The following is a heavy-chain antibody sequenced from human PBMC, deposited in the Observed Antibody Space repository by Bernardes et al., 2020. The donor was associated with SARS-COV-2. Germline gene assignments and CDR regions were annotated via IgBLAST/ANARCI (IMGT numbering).Heavy chain of an antibody. J-gene: IGHJ4*02. CDR2: IYHSGST. V-gene: IGHV4-4*02. CDR3: ARGWGYDDSSRYYFDY. Sequence: SETLSLTCAVSGGSISSSNWWSWVRQPPGKGLEWIGEIYHSGSTNYNPSLKSRVTISVDKSKNQFSLKLSSVTAADTAVYYCARGWGYDDSSRYYFDYWGQGPRSPSPQ. D-gene: IGHD3-22*01. CDR1: GGSISSSNW.